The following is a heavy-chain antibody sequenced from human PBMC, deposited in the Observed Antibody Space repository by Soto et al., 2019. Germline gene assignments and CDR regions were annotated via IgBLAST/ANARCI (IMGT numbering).Heavy chain of an antibody. CDR3: ARRYSGYDFDY. J-gene: IGHJ4*02. V-gene: IGHV4-34*01. CDR1: GGSFSGYY. Sequence: SETLSLTCAVYGGSFSGYYWSWIRQPPGKGLEWIGEINHSGSTNYNPSLKSRVTISVDTSKNQFSLKLSSVTAADTAVYYCARRYSGYDFDYWGQGTLVT. CDR2: INHSGST. D-gene: IGHD5-12*01.